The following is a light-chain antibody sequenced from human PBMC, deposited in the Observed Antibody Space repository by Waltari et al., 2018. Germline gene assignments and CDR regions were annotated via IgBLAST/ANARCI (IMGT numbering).Light chain of an antibody. J-gene: IGLJ2*01. Sequence: QSVLTQPPSVSGAPGQRVTISCTGSSSNIGAGYDVHWYQQLPGTAPNLLIYGNSKRPSWVPDRFSGSKSGTSASLALTALQAEDEADYYCQSYDRSLSVVFGGGTKLTVL. CDR3: QSYDRSLSVV. V-gene: IGLV1-40*01. CDR2: GNS. CDR1: SSNIGAGYD.